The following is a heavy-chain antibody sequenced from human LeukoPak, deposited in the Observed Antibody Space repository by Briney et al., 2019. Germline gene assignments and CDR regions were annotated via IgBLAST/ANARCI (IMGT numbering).Heavy chain of an antibody. CDR1: GFNFGSYS. V-gene: IGHV3-48*04. CDR2: ISSSGSTI. D-gene: IGHD5-18*01. J-gene: IGHJ3*02. CDR3: AREDTAMGDAFDI. Sequence: GGSLRLSCAASGFNFGSYSMTWVRQAPGKGLEWVSYISSSGSTIYYADSVKGRFTISRDNAKNTLYLQMNSLRAEDTAVYYCAREDTAMGDAFDIWGQGTMVTVSS.